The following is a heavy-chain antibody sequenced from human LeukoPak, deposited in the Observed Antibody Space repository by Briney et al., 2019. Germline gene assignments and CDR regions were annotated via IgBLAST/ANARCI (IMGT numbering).Heavy chain of an antibody. CDR3: ARISRGSYDAFDI. J-gene: IGHJ3*02. D-gene: IGHD1-26*01. V-gene: IGHV1-2*02. CDR1: GGTFSSYA. Sequence: GASVKVSCKASGGTFSSYAISWVRQAPGQGLEWMGWINPNSGGTNYAQKFQGRVTMTRDTSISTAYMELSRLRSDDTAVYYCARISRGSYDAFDIWGQGTMVTVSS. CDR2: INPNSGGT.